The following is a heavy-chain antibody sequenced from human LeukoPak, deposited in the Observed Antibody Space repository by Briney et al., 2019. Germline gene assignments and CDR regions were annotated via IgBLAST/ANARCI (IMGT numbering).Heavy chain of an antibody. CDR3: ASDRTPYDYVWGSYRPNYFDY. V-gene: IGHV3-11*04. J-gene: IGHJ4*02. CDR1: GFTFRDYY. D-gene: IGHD3-16*02. CDR2: ISSSGSTI. Sequence: GGSLRLSCAASGFTFRDYYMSWIRQAPGKGLEWVSYISSSGSTIYYADSVKGRSTISRDNAKNSLYLQMNSLRAEDTAVYYCASDRTPYDYVWGSYRPNYFDYWGQGTLVTVSS.